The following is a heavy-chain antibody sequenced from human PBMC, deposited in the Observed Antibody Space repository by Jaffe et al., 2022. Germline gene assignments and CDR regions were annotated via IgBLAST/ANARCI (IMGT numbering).Heavy chain of an antibody. J-gene: IGHJ4*02. CDR3: ARGGSGGYYFDY. V-gene: IGHV3-48*03. CDR2: ISSSGSTI. D-gene: IGHD6-19*01. Sequence: EVQLVESGGGLVQPGGSLRLSCAASGFTFSSYEMNWVRQAPGKGLEWVSYISSSGSTIYYADSVKGRFTISRDNAKNSLYLQMNSLRAEDTAVYYCARGGSGGYYFDYWGQGTLVTVSS. CDR1: GFTFSSYE.